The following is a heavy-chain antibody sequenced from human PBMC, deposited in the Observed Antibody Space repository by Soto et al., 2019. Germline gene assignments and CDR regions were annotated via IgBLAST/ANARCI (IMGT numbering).Heavy chain of an antibody. CDR3: ARGDVRATAYFDA. CDR1: DGSFIGYF. V-gene: IGHV4-34*01. Sequence: QVELQQWGPGLVKPSETLSLTCTIHDGSFIGYFWSWIRQSPEKGLEWIGEINHSGRTSYNLSLRSRVTISVDTSNNQFSRKVTSVTAADTAVYYCARGDVRATAYFDAWGQGSPVIVSS. D-gene: IGHD2-21*02. J-gene: IGHJ4*02. CDR2: INHSGRT.